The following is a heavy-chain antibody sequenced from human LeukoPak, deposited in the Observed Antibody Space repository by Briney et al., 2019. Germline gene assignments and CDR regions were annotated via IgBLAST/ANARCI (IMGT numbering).Heavy chain of an antibody. CDR3: ARESYSSGWYVDYYGMDV. D-gene: IGHD6-19*01. V-gene: IGHV1-69*13. Sequence: ASVKVSCKASGGTFSSYAISWVRQAPGQGLEWMGGIIPIFGTANYAQKFQGRVTITADESTSTAYMELSSLRSEDTAVYYCARESYSSGWYVDYYGMDVWGHGTTVTVSS. J-gene: IGHJ6*02. CDR1: GGTFSSYA. CDR2: IIPIFGTA.